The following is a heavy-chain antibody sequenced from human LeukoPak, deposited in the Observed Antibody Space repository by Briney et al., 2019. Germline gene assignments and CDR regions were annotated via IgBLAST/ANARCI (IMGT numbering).Heavy chain of an antibody. CDR2: ISTNGGGT. CDR1: GFTFSSYV. J-gene: IGHJ4*02. Sequence: PGGSLRLSCAASGFTFSSYVMHWVRQAPGKGLEYVSAISTNGGGTYYANSVKGRFTISRDNSKNTLYLQMGSLRAEDTAVYYCARVGYSSSSAYFDYWGQGTLVTVSS. V-gene: IGHV3-64*01. CDR3: ARVGYSSSSAYFDY. D-gene: IGHD6-6*01.